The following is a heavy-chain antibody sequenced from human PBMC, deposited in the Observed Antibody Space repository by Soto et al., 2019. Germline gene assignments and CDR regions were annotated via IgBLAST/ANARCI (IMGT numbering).Heavy chain of an antibody. J-gene: IGHJ3*02. V-gene: IGHV4-59*01. CDR3: ARDLPRDIVVVPAAGHAFDI. CDR1: GGSISSYY. D-gene: IGHD2-2*01. CDR2: IYYSGST. Sequence: SETLSLTCTVSGGSISSYYWSWIRQPPGKGLEWIGYIYYSGSTNYNPSLKSRVTISVDTSKNQFSLKLSSVTAADTAVYYCARDLPRDIVVVPAAGHAFDIWGQGTMVTV.